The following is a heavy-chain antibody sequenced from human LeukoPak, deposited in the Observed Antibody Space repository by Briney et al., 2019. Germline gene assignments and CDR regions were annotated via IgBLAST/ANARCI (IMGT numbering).Heavy chain of an antibody. D-gene: IGHD3-3*02. J-gene: IGHJ4*02. CDR1: GFTFSSYA. CDR2: LNGGGGSK. Sequence: GGSLRLSCAASGFTFSSYAMSWVRQAPGKGLEWVSGLNGGGGSKYYADSVKGRFTMSRDNSKNSLFLQMNSLRAEDTAVYYCARIGSAAFTDSWGQGTLVTVS. CDR3: ARIGSAAFTDS. V-gene: IGHV3-23*01.